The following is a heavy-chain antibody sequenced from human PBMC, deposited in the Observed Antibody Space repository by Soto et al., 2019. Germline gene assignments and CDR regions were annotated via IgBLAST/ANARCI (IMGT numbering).Heavy chain of an antibody. Sequence: GGSLRLSCAASGFTFSSYAMSWVRQAPGKGLEWVSTISDSGVETHYADSVRGRFTISRDNSKNTLYLQMTSLRAGDTAVYYCVQGRIIIPAVHLNWGQGTQVTVSS. J-gene: IGHJ4*02. D-gene: IGHD2-21*01. CDR1: GFTFSSYA. V-gene: IGHV3-23*01. CDR3: VQGRIIIPAVHLN. CDR2: ISDSGVET.